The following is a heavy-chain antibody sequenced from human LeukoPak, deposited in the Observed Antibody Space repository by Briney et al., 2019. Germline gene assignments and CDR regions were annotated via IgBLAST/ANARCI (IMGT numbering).Heavy chain of an antibody. V-gene: IGHV3-48*01. CDR3: ARDDTYYYDSSGYYY. D-gene: IGHD3-22*01. CDR1: GFTLSSYS. CDR2: ISSSSTI. Sequence: GGSLRLSCAASGFTLSSYSMAWVRQAPGKGLEWVSYISSSSTIYYADSVKGRFTISRDNAKNSLYLQMNSLRAEDTAVYYCARDDTYYYDSSGYYYWGQGTLVTVSS. J-gene: IGHJ4*02.